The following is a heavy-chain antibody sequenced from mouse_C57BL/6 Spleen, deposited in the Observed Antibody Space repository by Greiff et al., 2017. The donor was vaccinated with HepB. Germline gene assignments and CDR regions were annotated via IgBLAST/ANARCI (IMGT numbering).Heavy chain of an antibody. V-gene: IGHV1-80*01. CDR2: IYPGDGDT. D-gene: IGHD2-1*01. J-gene: IGHJ3*01. CDR1: GYAFSSYW. Sequence: VESGASVKISCKASGYAFSSYWMNWVKQRPGKGLEWIGQIYPGDGDTNYNGKFKGKATLTADKSSSTAYMQLSSLTSEDSAVYFCARSGGNSGAWFAYWGQGTLVTVSA. CDR3: ARSGGNSGAWFAY.